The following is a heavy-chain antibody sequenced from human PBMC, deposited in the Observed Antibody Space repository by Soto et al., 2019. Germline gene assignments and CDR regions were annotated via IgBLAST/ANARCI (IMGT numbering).Heavy chain of an antibody. CDR1: GFTFSSYA. Sequence: GGSLRLSCAASGFTFSSYAMSWFRQAPGKGLEWVSAFSGSGGSTFYADSVKGRFTISRDNSKNTLYLQMNSLRAEDTAVYYCAKGGNSEEKYYYYGLDVWGQGTTVTVSS. CDR3: AKGGNSEEKYYYYGLDV. D-gene: IGHD2-21*02. J-gene: IGHJ6*02. V-gene: IGHV3-23*01. CDR2: FSGSGGST.